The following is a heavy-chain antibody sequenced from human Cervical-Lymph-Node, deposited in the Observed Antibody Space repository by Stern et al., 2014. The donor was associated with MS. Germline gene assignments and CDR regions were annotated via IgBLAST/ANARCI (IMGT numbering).Heavy chain of an antibody. Sequence: VQLGESGAEAKKHGASVKVSCKASGYTFTGYYMHWVRQAPGQGLEWMGWINPNSGGTNYAQKFQGWVTMTRDTSISTAYMELSRLRSDDTAVYYCARARAGGSGWYAHFDYWGQGTLVTVSS. V-gene: IGHV1-2*04. J-gene: IGHJ4*02. CDR3: ARARAGGSGWYAHFDY. CDR2: INPNSGGT. D-gene: IGHD6-19*01. CDR1: GYTFTGYY.